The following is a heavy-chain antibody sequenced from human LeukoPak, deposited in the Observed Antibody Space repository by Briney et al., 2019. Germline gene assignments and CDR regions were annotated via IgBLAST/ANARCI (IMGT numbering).Heavy chain of an antibody. Sequence: SETLSLTCAVYGGSFSGYYWSWIRQPPGKGLEWIGEINHSGSTNYNPSLKSRVTISVDTSKNQFSLKLSSVTAADTAVYYCAGLRYFDWSSAGWGQGTLVTVSS. V-gene: IGHV4-34*01. CDR2: INHSGST. J-gene: IGHJ4*02. CDR3: AGLRYFDWSSAG. D-gene: IGHD3-9*01. CDR1: GGSFSGYY.